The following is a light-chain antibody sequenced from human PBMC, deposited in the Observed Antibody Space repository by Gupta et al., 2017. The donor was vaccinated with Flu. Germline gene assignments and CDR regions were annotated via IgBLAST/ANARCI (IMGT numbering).Light chain of an antibody. J-gene: IGKJ1*01. CDR3: MQGTHWPWT. V-gene: IGKV2-30*01. CDR1: QSLVYSDGYTY. CDR2: KVS. Sequence: VTLGQPASISGRSSQSLVYSDGYTYLNWFQQRPGQSPRRLIYKVSKRDSGVPDRFSGSGSGTDFTLEISRVEAEDVGIYYCMQGTHWPWTFGQGTKVEIK.